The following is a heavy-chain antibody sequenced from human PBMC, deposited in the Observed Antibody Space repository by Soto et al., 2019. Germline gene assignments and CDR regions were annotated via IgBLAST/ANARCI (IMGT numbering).Heavy chain of an antibody. V-gene: IGHV1-69*12. CDR1: GGTFSGYA. CDR2: IIPMLETT. CDR3: ATGGGDGHCDS. Sequence: QVQVVQSGPEVKKSGSSMKVSCKASGGTFSGYAINWVRQAPGQGLEWMGGIIPMLETTTYAQNFQGRITIAAVGLTTTVYMELSGLTCADTAVYYCATGGGDGHCDSWGQGTLLTVSS. D-gene: IGHD3-10*01. J-gene: IGHJ4*02.